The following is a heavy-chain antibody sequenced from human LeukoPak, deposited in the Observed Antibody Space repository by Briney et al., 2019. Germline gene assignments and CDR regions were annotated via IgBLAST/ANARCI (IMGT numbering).Heavy chain of an antibody. CDR1: GYTFISYA. CDR2: VSGSGGRT. J-gene: IGHJ4*02. Sequence: TVRSLRLSCAASGYTFISYAMSWVRQAPGKGMEWVSAVSGSGGRTYYADSVKGRFTVSRDNSKDTLYLQMNSLRAEDAAVYYCARERTFDYWGQGTLVTVSS. V-gene: IGHV3-23*01. CDR3: ARERTFDY.